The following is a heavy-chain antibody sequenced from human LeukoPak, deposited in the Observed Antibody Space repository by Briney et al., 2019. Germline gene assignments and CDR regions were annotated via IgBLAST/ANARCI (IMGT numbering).Heavy chain of an antibody. Sequence: SQTLSLTCTVSGGSISSGGYYWSWIRQHPGKGLEWIGYICYSGSTYYNPSLKSRVTISVDTSKNQFSLKLSSVTAADTAVYYCARTAGIAAALDYWGQGTLVTVSS. J-gene: IGHJ4*02. V-gene: IGHV4-31*03. D-gene: IGHD6-13*01. CDR3: ARTAGIAAALDY. CDR1: GGSISSGGYY. CDR2: ICYSGST.